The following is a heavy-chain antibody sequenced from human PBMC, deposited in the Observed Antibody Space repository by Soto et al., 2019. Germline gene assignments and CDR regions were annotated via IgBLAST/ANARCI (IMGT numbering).Heavy chain of an antibody. V-gene: IGHV4-4*07. D-gene: IGHD3-22*01. CDR3: ARDLDSSGFSPDWFDP. CDR2: IYTGGSI. Sequence: SETLSLTCIVSGGSLSNYYWSWIRQPTGKGLEWIGRIYTGGSINQNPSLKSRVTMSVDTSKQQFSLKLTSVTAADTAVYYCARDLDSSGFSPDWFDPWGQGTLVTAPQ. J-gene: IGHJ5*02. CDR1: GGSLSNYY.